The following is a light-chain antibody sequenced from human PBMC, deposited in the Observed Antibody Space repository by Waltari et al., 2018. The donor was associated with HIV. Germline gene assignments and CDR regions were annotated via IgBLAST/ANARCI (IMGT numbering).Light chain of an antibody. J-gene: IGLJ2*01. CDR1: NSDIGAYDF. CDR3: SSFARSGTLL. Sequence: SCTGTNSDIGAYDFVSWYQQQSGKSPRLLIFEVFNRPSGISNRFSGAKSGKTGSLTISGLRSEDEADYYCSSFARSGTLLFGGGTRVTVL. V-gene: IGLV2-14*01. CDR2: EVF.